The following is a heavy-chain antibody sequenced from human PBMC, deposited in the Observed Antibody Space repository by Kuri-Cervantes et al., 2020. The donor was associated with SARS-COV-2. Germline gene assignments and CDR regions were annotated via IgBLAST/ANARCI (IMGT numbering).Heavy chain of an antibody. CDR1: GGSFSGYY. CDR2: INYSGST. V-gene: IGHV4-34*01. Sequence: SETLSLTCAVYGGSFSGYYWSWIRQPPGKGMEWMGEINYSGSTNYNPSLKSRVTISVDMYKNQFPLKLSSVTAADTAVYYCARDVNYCSSTSCYNDWGQGTLVTVSS. D-gene: IGHD2-2*02. J-gene: IGHJ4*02. CDR3: ARDVNYCSSTSCYND.